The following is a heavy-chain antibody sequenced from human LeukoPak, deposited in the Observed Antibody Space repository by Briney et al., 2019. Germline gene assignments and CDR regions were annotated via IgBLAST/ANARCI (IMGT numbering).Heavy chain of an antibody. CDR3: ARAAGNYDILTGYTSSAFDI. J-gene: IGHJ3*02. Sequence: EASVKVSCTASGYTFTSYGISWVRQAPGQGLEWMGWISAYNGNTNYAQKLQGRVTMTTDTSTSTAYMELRSLRSDDTAVYYCARAAGNYDILTGYTSSAFDIWGQGTMVTVSS. CDR2: ISAYNGNT. D-gene: IGHD3-9*01. V-gene: IGHV1-18*04. CDR1: GYTFTSYG.